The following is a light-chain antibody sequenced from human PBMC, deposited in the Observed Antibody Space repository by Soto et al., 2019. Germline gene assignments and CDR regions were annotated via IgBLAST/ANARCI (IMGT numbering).Light chain of an antibody. J-gene: IGKJ4*01. V-gene: IGKV3-15*01. CDR2: GAS. CDR1: QSVSSD. Sequence: EIVITQSPATLSVSPGERATLSCRASQSVSSDLAWYQQRPGQAPRLLSYGASTRATGIPARFSGSGSGTEFTLTISSLQSEDFAVYYCQQYNNWPLTFGGGTKVDIK. CDR3: QQYNNWPLT.